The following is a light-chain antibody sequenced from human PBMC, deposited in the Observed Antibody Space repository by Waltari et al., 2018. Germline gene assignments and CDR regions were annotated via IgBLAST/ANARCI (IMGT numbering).Light chain of an antibody. V-gene: IGKV1-39*01. CDR3: QQGYTTIWT. Sequence: DIQMTQSPSSLSASVGDRVTISCRASHAINSKLNWYKQSPGKAPKPLIFSASSLQIGIPSRFSGSGSGTDYTLTISSLQPEDFATYYCQQGYTTIWTFGQGTNIEMK. J-gene: IGKJ1*01. CDR1: HAINSK. CDR2: SAS.